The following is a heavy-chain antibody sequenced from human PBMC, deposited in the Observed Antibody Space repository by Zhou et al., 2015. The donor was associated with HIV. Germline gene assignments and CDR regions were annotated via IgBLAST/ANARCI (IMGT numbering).Heavy chain of an antibody. V-gene: IGHV1-46*01. CDR2: INPSGGST. CDR1: GYTFSSSY. CDR3: ARGKNWYNWNDVFDY. Sequence: QVQLVQSGAEVKKPGASVRVSCKASGYTFSSSYIHWVRQAPGQGLEWLGVINPSGGSTAYAQKFQGRVAVTRDTSTSTVYMELSSLRSEDTAVYYCARGKNWYNWNDVFDYWGQGTLVTVSS. D-gene: IGHD1-1*01. J-gene: IGHJ4*02.